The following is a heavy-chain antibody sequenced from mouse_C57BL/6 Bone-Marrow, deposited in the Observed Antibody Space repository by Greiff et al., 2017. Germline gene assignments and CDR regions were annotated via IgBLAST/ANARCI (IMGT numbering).Heavy chain of an antibody. D-gene: IGHD2-1*01. Sequence: EVQVVESGGGLVKPGGSLKLSCAASGFTFSDSGMHWVRQAPAKGLEWVAYISSGSSTLYYADTVKGRFTISRDNAKNTLFLQMTSLRSEDTAMYYCADGNYVFAYWGQGTLVTVSA. V-gene: IGHV5-17*01. CDR3: ADGNYVFAY. J-gene: IGHJ3*01. CDR1: GFTFSDSG. CDR2: ISSGSSTL.